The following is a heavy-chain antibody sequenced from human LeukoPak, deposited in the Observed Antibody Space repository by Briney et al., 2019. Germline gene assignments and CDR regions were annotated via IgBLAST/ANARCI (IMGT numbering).Heavy chain of an antibody. CDR3: AKQDVGESHIMGDY. Sequence: PGGSLRLSCAASGFTFSSYWMSWVRQAPGKGLEWVANIKQDGSEKYYVDSVKGRFTISRDNAKNSLYLQMNSLRAEDTAVYYCAKQDVGESHIMGDYWGQGTLVTVSS. J-gene: IGHJ4*02. CDR2: IKQDGSEK. V-gene: IGHV3-7*01. D-gene: IGHD3-10*01. CDR1: GFTFSSYW.